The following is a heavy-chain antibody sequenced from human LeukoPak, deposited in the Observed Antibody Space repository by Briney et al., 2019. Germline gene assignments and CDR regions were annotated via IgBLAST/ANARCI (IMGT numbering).Heavy chain of an antibody. CDR2: ISSSSSYI. V-gene: IGHV3-21*01. D-gene: IGHD1-7*01. J-gene: IGHJ3*02. CDR3: ARDGELHSAFDI. Sequence: PGGSLRLSCAASGFTFSSYSMNWVRQAPGKGLEWVSSISSSSSYIYYEDSVKGRFTISRDNAKNSLYLQMNSLRAEDTAVYYCARDGELHSAFDIWGQGTMVTVSS. CDR1: GFTFSSYS.